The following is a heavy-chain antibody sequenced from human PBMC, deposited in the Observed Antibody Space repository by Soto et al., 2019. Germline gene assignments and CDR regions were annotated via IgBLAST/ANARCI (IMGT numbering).Heavy chain of an antibody. Sequence: LETLSLTCTVSGGSISSSSYYWGWIRQPPGKGLEWIGSIYYSGSTYYNPSLKSRVTISVDTSKNQFSLKLSSVTAADTAVYYCARPEFLGETPYYMDVWGKGTTVTVSS. CDR3: ARPEFLGETPYYMDV. CDR2: IYYSGST. V-gene: IGHV4-39*01. CDR1: GGSISSSSYY. J-gene: IGHJ6*03. D-gene: IGHD3-3*01.